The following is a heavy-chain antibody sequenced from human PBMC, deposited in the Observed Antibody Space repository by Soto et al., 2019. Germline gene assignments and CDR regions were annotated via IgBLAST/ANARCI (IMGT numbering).Heavy chain of an antibody. Sequence: EVQVLDSGGGLVQPGGSLRLFCAASGFTFTNYPMAWVRQAPAKGLEWVSTISGSGGSTFYADSVKGRFTISRDNSKNTVYLQMNSLRVEDTAVYYCAKRPLKFEGSYFDYWGQGTLVTVSS. V-gene: IGHV3-23*01. J-gene: IGHJ4*02. CDR2: ISGSGGST. CDR3: AKRPLKFEGSYFDY. D-gene: IGHD3-10*01. CDR1: GFTFTNYP.